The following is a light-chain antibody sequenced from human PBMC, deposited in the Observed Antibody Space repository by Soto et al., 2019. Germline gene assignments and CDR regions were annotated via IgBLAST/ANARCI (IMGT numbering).Light chain of an antibody. J-gene: IGKJ1*01. CDR1: QSLTDW. CDR2: DAS. Sequence: QMTQSPSTRSASVGDRVTIPCRASQSLTDWLAWYQQKPGKDPKLLIYDASTXXSGVPSRFSGSGSGTEFALTISSLPPDEFATYLCQQYNDYMWTFGQGTKVDIK. CDR3: QQYNDYMWT. V-gene: IGKV1-5*01.